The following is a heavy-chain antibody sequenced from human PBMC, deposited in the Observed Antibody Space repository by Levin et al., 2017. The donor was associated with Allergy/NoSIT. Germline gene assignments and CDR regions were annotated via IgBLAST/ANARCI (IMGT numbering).Heavy chain of an antibody. D-gene: IGHD1-26*01. Sequence: GESLKISCVGSGFTFTDAWMSWVRQAPGKGLEWVGRIKGKSDAGTTEYAAPVKDKFTISRDDSKNTLYLQMNSLKNEDTAVYYCTTPAAGATFDYWGQGTLVTVSS. J-gene: IGHJ4*02. V-gene: IGHV3-15*01. CDR2: IKGKSDAGTT. CDR1: GFTFTDAW. CDR3: TTPAAGATFDY.